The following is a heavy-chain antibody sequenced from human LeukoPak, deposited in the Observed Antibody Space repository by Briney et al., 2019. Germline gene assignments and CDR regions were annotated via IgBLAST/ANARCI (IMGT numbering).Heavy chain of an antibody. J-gene: IGHJ4*02. D-gene: IGHD6-19*01. Sequence: GGSLRLSCAAPGFPFSNYWMNWVRQAPGNALEWVAYIRKDGGETYYVDSVKGRFTISRDNAKNSLYLQMNSLRAEDTAVYYCARHTSGQPFDYWGQGTLVTASS. V-gene: IGHV3-7*03. CDR3: ARHTSGQPFDY. CDR1: GFPFSNYW. CDR2: IRKDGGET.